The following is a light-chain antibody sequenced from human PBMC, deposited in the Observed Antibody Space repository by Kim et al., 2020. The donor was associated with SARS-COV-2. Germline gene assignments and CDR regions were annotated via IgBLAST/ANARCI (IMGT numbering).Light chain of an antibody. CDR2: RNN. V-gene: IGLV1-47*01. J-gene: IGLJ3*02. CDR1: GSNIGSNY. Sequence: GHRVTISCSGTGSNIGSNYVYWYRQLPGSALKLLIYRNNQRPSGVPDRFSGSKSGTSASLAISGLRSEDEADYYCAAWDDSLRGWVFGGGTQLTVL. CDR3: AAWDDSLRGWV.